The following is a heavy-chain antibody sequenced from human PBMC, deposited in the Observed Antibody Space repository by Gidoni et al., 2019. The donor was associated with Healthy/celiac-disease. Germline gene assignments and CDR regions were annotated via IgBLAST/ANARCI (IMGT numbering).Heavy chain of an antibody. J-gene: IGHJ5*02. V-gene: IGHV1-69*01. CDR3: ARDGWSRGWFDP. Sequence: QVQLVQSGAEVKKPGSSVKVACKASGGTFSSYAISWVRQAPGQGLEWMGGIIPIFGTATYAQKFQGRVTITADESTSTAYMELSSLRSEDTAVYYCARDGWSRGWFDPWGQGTLVTVSS. D-gene: IGHD2-15*01. CDR2: IIPIFGTA. CDR1: GGTFSSYA.